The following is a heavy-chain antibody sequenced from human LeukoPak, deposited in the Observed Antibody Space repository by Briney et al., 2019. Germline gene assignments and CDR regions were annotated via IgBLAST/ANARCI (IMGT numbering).Heavy chain of an antibody. D-gene: IGHD2-2*03. J-gene: IGHJ5*02. CDR2: IKQDGSEK. CDR1: GFTFSSYW. Sequence: GGSLKLSCAASGFTFSSYWMSWVRQAPGKGLEWMANIKQDGSEKYYADYVKGRFTISRDNAKNSLYLQMNSLRAEDTAVYYCERALGIVVVPASAANWFDPWGQGTLVTVSS. V-gene: IGHV3-7*01. CDR3: ERALGIVVVPASAANWFDP.